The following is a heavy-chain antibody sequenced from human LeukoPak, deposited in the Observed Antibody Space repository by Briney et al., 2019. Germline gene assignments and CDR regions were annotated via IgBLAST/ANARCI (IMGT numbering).Heavy chain of an antibody. V-gene: IGHV3-23*01. J-gene: IGHJ4*02. CDR2: ISDTGDST. Sequence: GGSLRLSCAASGFTFSSYALSWVRQAPGKGLEWVSGISDTGDSTYYADSVKGRFTISRDNSKNTLYLQMNSLRAEDTAVYYCAKDFSLADWGQGTLVTVSS. CDR1: GFTFSSYA. CDR3: AKDFSLAD. D-gene: IGHD3-3*02.